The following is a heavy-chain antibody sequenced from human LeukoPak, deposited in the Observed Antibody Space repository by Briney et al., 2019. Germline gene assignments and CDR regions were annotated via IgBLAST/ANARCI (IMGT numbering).Heavy chain of an antibody. CDR1: GYTFTSYA. D-gene: IGHD3-9*01. CDR3: ATRLDILTGYYGDFDY. V-gene: IGHV1-3*01. CDR2: INAGNGNT. Sequence: ASVKVSCKASGYTFTSYAIHWVRQAPGQRLEWMGWINAGNGNTKYSQKFQGRVTITRDTSASTAYMELSSLRSEDTAVYYCATRLDILTGYYGDFDYWGQGTLVTVSS. J-gene: IGHJ4*02.